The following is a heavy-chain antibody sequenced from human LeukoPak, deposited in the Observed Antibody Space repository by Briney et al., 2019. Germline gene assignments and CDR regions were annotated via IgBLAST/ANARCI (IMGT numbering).Heavy chain of an antibody. D-gene: IGHD5-24*01. V-gene: IGHV3-11*01. J-gene: IGHJ3*02. CDR2: ISSSGSTI. Sequence: GGSPRLSCAASGFTFSDYYMSWIRQAPGKGLEWVSYISSSGSTIYYADSVKGRFTISRDNAKNSLYLQMNSLRAEDTAVYYCASSAPKRWLQYSGAFDIWGQGTMVTVSS. CDR3: ASSAPKRWLQYSGAFDI. CDR1: GFTFSDYY.